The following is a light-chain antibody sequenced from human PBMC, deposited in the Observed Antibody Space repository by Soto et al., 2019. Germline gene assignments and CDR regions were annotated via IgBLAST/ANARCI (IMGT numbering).Light chain of an antibody. CDR3: CSYVSGSSLYV. J-gene: IGLJ1*01. CDR2: DLS. Sequence: QSALTQPASVSGSPGQSITVSCTGSSSDVGLYDFVSWFQQYPGKAPKLIISDLSSRPSGVCSRFSGSKSGNTASLTISGLQAEDEAEYYCCSYVSGSSLYVFGTGTKLTVL. V-gene: IGLV2-14*01. CDR1: SSDVGLYDF.